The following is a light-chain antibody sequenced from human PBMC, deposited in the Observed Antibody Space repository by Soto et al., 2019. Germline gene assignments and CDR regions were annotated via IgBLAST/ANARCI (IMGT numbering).Light chain of an antibody. J-gene: IGKJ4*01. CDR2: GAS. Sequence: EIVLTQSPATLSVSPGERATLSCMASQSVRSSHLAWYTKKPGQAPRILIYGASSRATGIPDRVSGSGSGTDFTLTISRLEPEDFAVYHGQQYSSSPLTFGGGTKVDI. CDR1: QSVRSSH. CDR3: QQYSSSPLT. V-gene: IGKV3-20*01.